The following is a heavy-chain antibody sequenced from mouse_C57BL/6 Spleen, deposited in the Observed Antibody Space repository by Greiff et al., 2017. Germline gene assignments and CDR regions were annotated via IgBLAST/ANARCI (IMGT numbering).Heavy chain of an antibody. D-gene: IGHD2-3*01. Sequence: EVKLVESGGDLVKPGGSLKLSCAASGFTFSSYGMSWVRQTPDKRLEWVATISSGGSYTYYPDSVKGRFTISRDNAKNTLYLKMSSLKSEDTAMYYCARHGDDDYYPPYAVDYWGQGTSVTVSS. CDR3: ARHGDDDYYPPYAVDY. CDR1: GFTFSSYG. CDR2: ISSGGSYT. J-gene: IGHJ4*01. V-gene: IGHV5-6*02.